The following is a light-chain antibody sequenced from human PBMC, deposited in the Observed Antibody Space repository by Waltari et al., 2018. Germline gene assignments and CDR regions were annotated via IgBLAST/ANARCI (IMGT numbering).Light chain of an antibody. V-gene: IGKV1D-12*01. CDR1: QNISRW. CDR2: ATS. CDR3: QQANSFSLS. Sequence: DIQMTQSPSSVSASVGDSVTITCRASQNISRWLAWYQQQPGKAPKLLIYATSILQSGVPSRFSGSGSETDFTLTISSLQPEDFATYYCQQANSFSLSFGGGSRVEIK. J-gene: IGKJ4*01.